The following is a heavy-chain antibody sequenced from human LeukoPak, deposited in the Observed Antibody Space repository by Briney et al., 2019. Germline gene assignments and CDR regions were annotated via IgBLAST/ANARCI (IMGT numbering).Heavy chain of an antibody. CDR2: ITSSSRSM. V-gene: IGHV3-21*03. J-gene: IGHJ4*02. D-gene: IGHD7-27*01. CDR3: ARDLAWGGY. Sequence: GGSLRLSCVASGFTFSIYTMSWVRQAPGKGLEWVSSITSSSRSMYSADSVKGRLTISRDNAKNSLYLQMNSLRAEDTAVYYCARDLAWGGYWGQGTLVTVSS. CDR1: GFTFSIYT.